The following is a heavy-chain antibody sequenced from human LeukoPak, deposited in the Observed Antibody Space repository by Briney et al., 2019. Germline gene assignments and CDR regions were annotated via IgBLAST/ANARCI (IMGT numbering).Heavy chain of an antibody. Sequence: GRSLRLSCAASGFTFDDYAMHWVRQAPGKGLEWVSGISWNSGSIGYADSVKGRFTTSRDNAKNSLYLQMNSLRAEDTALYYCAKAVGALDYWGQGTLVTVSS. D-gene: IGHD1-26*01. CDR2: ISWNSGSI. V-gene: IGHV3-9*01. CDR1: GFTFDDYA. J-gene: IGHJ4*02. CDR3: AKAVGALDY.